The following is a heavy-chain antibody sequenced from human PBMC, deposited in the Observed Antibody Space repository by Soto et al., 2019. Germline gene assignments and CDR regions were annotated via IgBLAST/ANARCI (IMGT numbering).Heavy chain of an antibody. D-gene: IGHD3-9*01. CDR2: IWYDGSSQ. J-gene: IGHJ4*02. V-gene: IGHV3-33*01. CDR1: GFSFKTYG. Sequence: QVQLVESGGGVVQPGASLRLTCEASGFSFKTYGMHWVRQAPGKGLEWVAVIWYDGSSQSYGDSVKGRFTISRDDTKNSVSLLMNSLRAEDTAVYFCARDKFPRTSPGYFLDYWGLGTLFSVSS. CDR3: ARDKFPRTSPGYFLDY.